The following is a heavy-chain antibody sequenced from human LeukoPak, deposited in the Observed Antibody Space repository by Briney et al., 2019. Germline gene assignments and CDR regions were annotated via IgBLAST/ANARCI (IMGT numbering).Heavy chain of an antibody. CDR1: GFTFSSYS. J-gene: IGHJ4*02. V-gene: IGHV3-21*01. CDR3: ARDAYDFWSGYYNGYFDH. Sequence: GGSLRLSCAASGFTFSSYSMNWVRQAPGKGLEWVSSISSSSSYIYYADSVKGRFTISRDNAKNSLYLQMNSLRAEDTAVYYCARDAYDFWSGYYNGYFDHWGQGTLVTVSS. CDR2: ISSSSSYI. D-gene: IGHD3-3*01.